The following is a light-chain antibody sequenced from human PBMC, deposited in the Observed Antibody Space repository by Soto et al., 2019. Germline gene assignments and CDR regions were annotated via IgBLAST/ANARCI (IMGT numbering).Light chain of an antibody. V-gene: IGKV1-33*01. CDR1: QDISNY. Sequence: DIQMGQSPSSLSASGGDRVTITCQASQDISNYLNWYQQKLGKAPKLLIYDASNLETGVPSRFSGSGSGTEFTLTISSLQPDDSATYYCQHYSLYSPWTFGQGTKVDIK. CDR3: QHYSLYSPWT. CDR2: DAS. J-gene: IGKJ1*01.